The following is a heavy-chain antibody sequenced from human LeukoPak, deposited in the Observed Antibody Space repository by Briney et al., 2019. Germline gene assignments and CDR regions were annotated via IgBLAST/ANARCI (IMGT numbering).Heavy chain of an antibody. D-gene: IGHD3-10*01. CDR3: AKDRAEMVRGVIGAFDI. V-gene: IGHV3-23*01. CDR1: GFTFSSYA. J-gene: IGHJ3*02. CDR2: ISGSGGST. Sequence: HPGGSLRLSCAASGFTFSSYAMSWVRQAPGKGLEWVSAISGSGGSTYYADSVKGRFTISRDNSKNTLYLQMNSLRAEDTAVYYCAKDRAEMVRGVIGAFDIWGRGTMVTVSS.